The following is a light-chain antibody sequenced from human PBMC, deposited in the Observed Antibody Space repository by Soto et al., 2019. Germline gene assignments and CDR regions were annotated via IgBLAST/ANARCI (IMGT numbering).Light chain of an antibody. CDR1: SSNIGAGYD. J-gene: IGLJ1*01. CDR2: GNN. Sequence: QSALTQPPSVSGAPGQRVTISCTGSSSNIGAGYDVHWYQQLPGRAPKLLIYGNNNRPSGVPDRFSGSKSGPSASLAITGLQAEDETDYYCQSYDSSLGYVFGTGTRSPS. V-gene: IGLV1-40*01. CDR3: QSYDSSLGYV.